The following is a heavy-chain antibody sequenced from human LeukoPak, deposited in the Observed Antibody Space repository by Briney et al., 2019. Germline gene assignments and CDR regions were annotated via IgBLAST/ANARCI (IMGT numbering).Heavy chain of an antibody. CDR1: GYTFTDYY. J-gene: IGHJ1*01. Sequence: ASVKVSCKASGYTFTDYYLHWVRQAPGQGLEWVGWLHPNSGGTNYAQKFQGRVTMTRDTSISTAYMELSSLRSDDTAVYYCARLAAVPGWGQGTLVTVSS. CDR3: ARLAAVPG. V-gene: IGHV1-2*02. D-gene: IGHD6-19*01. CDR2: LHPNSGGT.